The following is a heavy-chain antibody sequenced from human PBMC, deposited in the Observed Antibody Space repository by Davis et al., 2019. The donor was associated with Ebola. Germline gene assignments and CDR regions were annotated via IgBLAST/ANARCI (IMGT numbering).Heavy chain of an antibody. CDR2: ISGTGEST. J-gene: IGHJ4*02. V-gene: IGHV3-23*01. Sequence: GESLKISCAASGFTFRNYAMSWVRQAPGKGLEWVSSISGTGESTYYADSVKGRFTISRDNAKKTLFLQMDSLRDEDTAVYYCARHDDYWGQGTLVTVSS. CDR3: ARHDDY. CDR1: GFTFRNYA.